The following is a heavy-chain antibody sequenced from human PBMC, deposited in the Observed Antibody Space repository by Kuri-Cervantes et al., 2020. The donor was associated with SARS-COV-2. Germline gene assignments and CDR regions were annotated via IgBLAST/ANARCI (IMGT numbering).Heavy chain of an antibody. J-gene: IGHJ4*02. CDR2: IYTSGST. CDR3: ARQPPSVGDY. Sequence: GSLRLSCTVSGGSISSYYWSWIRQPAGKGLEWIGRIYTSGSTNYNPSLKSRVTMSVDTSKNQFSLKLSSVTAADTAVYYCARQPPSVGDYWGQGTLVTVSS. CDR1: GGSISSYY. D-gene: IGHD1-14*01. V-gene: IGHV4-4*07.